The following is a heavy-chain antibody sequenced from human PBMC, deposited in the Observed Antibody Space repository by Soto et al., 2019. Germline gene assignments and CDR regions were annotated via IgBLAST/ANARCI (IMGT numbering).Heavy chain of an antibody. CDR2: IYYSGST. CDR3: ARLAVTTNWFDP. V-gene: IGHV4-39*01. CDR1: GGSISSSSYY. D-gene: IGHD4-17*01. J-gene: IGHJ5*02. Sequence: SETLSLTCTVSGGSISSSSYYWGWIRQPPGKGLEWIGSIYYSGSTYYNPSLKSRVTISVDTSKNQFSLKLSSVTAADTAVYYCARLAVTTNWFDPRGQGTLVTVSS.